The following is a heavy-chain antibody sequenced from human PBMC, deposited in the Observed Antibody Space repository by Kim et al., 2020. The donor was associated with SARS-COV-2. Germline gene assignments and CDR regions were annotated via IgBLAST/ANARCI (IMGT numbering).Heavy chain of an antibody. J-gene: IGHJ4*02. CDR3: ARTLSILRYFDWLLGSIDY. CDR2: IYYSGST. Sequence: SETLSLTCTVSGGSISSSSYYWDWIRQPPGKGLEWIGSIYYSGSTYYNPSLKSRVTISVDTSKNQFSLKLSSVTAADTAVYYCARTLSILRYFDWLLGSIDYWGQGTLVTVSS. V-gene: IGHV4-39*01. D-gene: IGHD3-9*01. CDR1: GGSISSSSYY.